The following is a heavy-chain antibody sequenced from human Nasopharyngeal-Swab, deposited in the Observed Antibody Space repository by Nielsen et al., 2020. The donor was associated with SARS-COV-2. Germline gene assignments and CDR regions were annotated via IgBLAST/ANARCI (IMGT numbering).Heavy chain of an antibody. D-gene: IGHD3-10*01. CDR3: ARDGILLWFGEERLDY. CDR1: GFTFSSYW. J-gene: IGHJ4*02. V-gene: IGHV3-7*03. CDR2: IKQDGSEK. Sequence: GGSLRLSCAASGFTFSSYWMSWVRQAPGKGLEWVANIKQDGSEKYYVDSVKGRLTISRDNAKNSLYLQMNSLRAEDTAVYYCARDGILLWFGEERLDYWGQGTLVTVSS.